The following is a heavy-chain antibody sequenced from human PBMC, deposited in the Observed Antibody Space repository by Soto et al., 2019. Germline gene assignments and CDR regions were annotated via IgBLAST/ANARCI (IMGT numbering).Heavy chain of an antibody. CDR3: ARLAPCSGGICHSLPLDY. J-gene: IGHJ4*02. CDR2: ITPHNGDT. Sequence: QVQLLQSGAELKKPGASVKVSCKPSGYTFVSFGIVWVRQAPGQGLEWMAWITPHNGDTNYAQKLEGRVTLTTDTSTSTAYMEVRSLRSDGTAVYYCARLAPCSGGICHSLPLDYWGQGTLVTVSS. D-gene: IGHD2-15*01. CDR1: GYTFVSFG. V-gene: IGHV1-18*01.